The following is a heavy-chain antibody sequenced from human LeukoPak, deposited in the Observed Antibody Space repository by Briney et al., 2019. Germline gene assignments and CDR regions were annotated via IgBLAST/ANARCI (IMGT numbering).Heavy chain of an antibody. CDR2: INPSSGGT. CDR1: GYTFTGYY. Sequence: ASVRVSCTASGYTFTGYYMHWVRQAPGQGLEWMGWINPSSGGTNYAQKFQGCVTMTSDTSISTTYTELSRLRSDDTAVYYCARAADVVATGVLNWFYPWGQGTLVTVSS. V-gene: IGHV1-2*04. J-gene: IGHJ5*02. D-gene: IGHD5-12*01. CDR3: ARAADVVATGVLNWFYP.